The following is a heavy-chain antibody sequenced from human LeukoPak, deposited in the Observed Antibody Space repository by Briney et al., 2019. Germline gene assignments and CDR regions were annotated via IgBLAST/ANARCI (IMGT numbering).Heavy chain of an antibody. J-gene: IGHJ4*02. D-gene: IGHD3-10*01. V-gene: IGHV4-59*01. Sequence: SETLSLTCTVSGGSISSYYWSWIRQPPGKGLEWIGYIYYSGSTNYNPSLKSRVTISVDTSKNQFSLKPSSVTAADTAVYYCARLADRNYYGSGNLDYWGQGTLVTVSS. CDR2: IYYSGST. CDR3: ARLADRNYYGSGNLDY. CDR1: GGSISSYY.